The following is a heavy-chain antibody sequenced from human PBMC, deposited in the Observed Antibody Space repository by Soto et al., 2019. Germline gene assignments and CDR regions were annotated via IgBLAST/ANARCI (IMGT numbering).Heavy chain of an antibody. CDR3: ARDRQYYHFWSGYTKEGPYGMVV. V-gene: IGHV4-34*02. D-gene: IGHD3-3*02. CDR1: GGAFSGYF. J-gene: IGHJ6*02. CDR2: INHSGGT. Sequence: QVQLQQWGAGLLKPSETLSLTCAVYGGAFSGYFWTWLRQAPGKGLEWIGKINHSGGTNYNSSLKSRVSISVSTSKNQFSLILSSVTAADPAVYYFARDRQYYHFWSGYTKEGPYGMVVWGQGTTVTVSS.